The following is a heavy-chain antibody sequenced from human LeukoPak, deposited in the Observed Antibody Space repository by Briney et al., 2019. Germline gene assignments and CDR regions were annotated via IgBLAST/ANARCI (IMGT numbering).Heavy chain of an antibody. Sequence: PSETLSLTCTVSSGSIRNSNYYWGWIRQPPGKGLEWIGSVFYDGSSDYSPSLKSRVTISVDTSKNKFSLKVNSVTAADTAVYYCARSEAVAVVYFDYWGQGTLVTVSP. CDR3: ARSEAVAVVYFDY. CDR2: VFYDGSS. V-gene: IGHV4-39*07. CDR1: SGSIRNSNYY. D-gene: IGHD6-19*01. J-gene: IGHJ4*02.